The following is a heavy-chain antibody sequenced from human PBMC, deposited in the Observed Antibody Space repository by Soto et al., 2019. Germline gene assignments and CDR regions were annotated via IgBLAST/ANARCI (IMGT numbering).Heavy chain of an antibody. V-gene: IGHV3-23*01. CDR2: ISGSGGST. CDR1: GFTFSSYA. D-gene: IGHD3-10*01. CDR3: AKFLFFGEPLGPPSIGYGMDV. Sequence: PGGSLRLSCAASGFTFSSYAMSWVRQAPGKGLEWVSAISGSGGSTYYADSVKGRFTISRDNSKNTLYLQMNSLRAEDTAVYYCAKFLFFGEPLGPPSIGYGMDVWGKGTTVTVS. J-gene: IGHJ6*04.